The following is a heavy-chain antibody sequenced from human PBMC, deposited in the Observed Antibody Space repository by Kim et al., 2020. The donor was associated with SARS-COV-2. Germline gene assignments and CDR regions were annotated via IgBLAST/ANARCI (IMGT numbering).Heavy chain of an antibody. Sequence: ASVKVSCKASGYTFTGRHLHWVRQAPGQGLEWVGWIHPDSGDTNCAQKFQGRVTMTSDTSINTAYMELSSLRSDDTAMYYCTREDFWGQGTLVTVSS. CDR3: TREDF. CDR2: IHPDSGDT. J-gene: IGHJ4*02. V-gene: IGHV1-2*02. CDR1: GYTFTGRH.